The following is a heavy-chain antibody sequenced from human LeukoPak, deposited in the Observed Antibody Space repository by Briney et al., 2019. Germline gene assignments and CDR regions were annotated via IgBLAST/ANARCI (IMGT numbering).Heavy chain of an antibody. CDR2: IRYDGSNK. Sequence: PGGSLRLSCAASGFIFSNYGMHWVRQAPGRGLEWVAFIRYDGSNKDYADSVKGRFTISRDNTKNTLYLQVNTLRLEDTAVYYCAKGWDYYVDYWGQGTLVTVSS. V-gene: IGHV3-30*02. CDR1: GFIFSNYG. D-gene: IGHD1-26*01. J-gene: IGHJ4*02. CDR3: AKGWDYYVDY.